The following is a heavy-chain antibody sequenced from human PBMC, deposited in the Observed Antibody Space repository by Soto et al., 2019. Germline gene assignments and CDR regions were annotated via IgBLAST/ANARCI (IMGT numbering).Heavy chain of an antibody. CDR3: ARAGGRFLEWDTYYYYGMDV. D-gene: IGHD3-3*01. V-gene: IGHV3-7*05. Sequence: GGSLRLSCAASGFTFSSYWMSWVRQAPGKGLEWVANIKQDGSEKYYVDSVKGRFTISRDNAKNSLYLQMNSLRAEDTAVYYCARAGGRFLEWDTYYYYGMDVWGQGTTVTVSS. CDR2: IKQDGSEK. J-gene: IGHJ6*02. CDR1: GFTFSSYW.